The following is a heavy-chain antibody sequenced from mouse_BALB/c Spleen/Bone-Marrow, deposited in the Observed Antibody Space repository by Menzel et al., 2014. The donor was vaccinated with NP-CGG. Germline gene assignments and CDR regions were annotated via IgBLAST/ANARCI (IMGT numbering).Heavy chain of an antibody. CDR3: ANYVYEYYFDY. J-gene: IGHJ2*01. CDR2: IDPANGNT. CDR1: GFNIKDTY. D-gene: IGHD2-2*01. Sequence: EVHLVESGAELVKPGASATLSCTASGFNIKDTYMHWVKQRPEQGLEWIGRIDPANGNTKYDPKFQGKATITADTSSNTAYPQLSSLTSEDTAVYYCANYVYEYYFDYWGQGATLTVSS. V-gene: IGHV14-3*02.